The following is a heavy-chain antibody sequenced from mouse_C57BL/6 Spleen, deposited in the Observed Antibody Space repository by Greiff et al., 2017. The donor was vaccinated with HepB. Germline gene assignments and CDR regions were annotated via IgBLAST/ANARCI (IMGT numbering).Heavy chain of an antibody. D-gene: IGHD1-1*01. CDR1: GYTFTGYW. CDR3: ARGDYYGSSYGYFDV. CDR2: IDPSDSYT. Sequence: QVQLQQSGAELVMPGASVKLSCKASGYTFTGYWMHWVKQRPGQGLEWIGEIDPSDSYTNYNQKFKGKSTLTVDKSSSTAYMQLSSLTSEDSAVYYCARGDYYGSSYGYFDVWGTGTTVTVSS. V-gene: IGHV1-69*01. J-gene: IGHJ1*03.